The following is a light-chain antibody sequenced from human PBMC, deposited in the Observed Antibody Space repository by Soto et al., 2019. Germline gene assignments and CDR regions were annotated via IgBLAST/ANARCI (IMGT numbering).Light chain of an antibody. J-gene: IGKJ4*01. Sequence: EIVLTQSPATLSLSPGERATPSCRASQSVSSYLAWYQQKPGQAPRLPIYDASNRATGIPARFSGSGSGTDFTLTISSLEPEDFAVYYCQQRSNWPLTFGGGTKVDIK. CDR1: QSVSSY. V-gene: IGKV3-11*01. CDR2: DAS. CDR3: QQRSNWPLT.